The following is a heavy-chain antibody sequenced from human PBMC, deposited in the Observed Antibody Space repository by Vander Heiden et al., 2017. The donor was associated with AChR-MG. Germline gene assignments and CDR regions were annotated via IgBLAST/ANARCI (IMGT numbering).Heavy chain of an antibody. J-gene: IGHJ5*02. V-gene: IGHV4-61*01. D-gene: IGHD5-12*01. CDR3: ARLPALRRWLQLGWFDP. Sequence: QVQLPESGPGLVKPSETLSLTCTVSGGSVRRGSYYWSWSRQPTGKGLEWIGYIYYSGSTNYNPSLKSRVTISVDTSKNQFSLKLSSVTAADTAVYYWARLPALRRWLQLGWFDPWGQGTLVTVSS. CDR2: IYYSGST. CDR1: GGSVRRGSYY.